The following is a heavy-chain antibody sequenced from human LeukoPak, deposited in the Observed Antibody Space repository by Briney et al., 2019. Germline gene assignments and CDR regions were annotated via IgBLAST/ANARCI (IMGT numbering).Heavy chain of an antibody. D-gene: IGHD1-26*01. CDR1: GGSISSYY. CDR2: IYYSGST. Sequence: SETLSLTCTVSGGSISSYYWSWVRQPPGKGLEWIGYIYYSGSTNYNPYLKSRVTISVDTSKNQFSLKLSSVTAADTAVYYCARGRWEGGAFDIWGQGTMVTVSS. V-gene: IGHV4-59*01. CDR3: ARGRWEGGAFDI. J-gene: IGHJ3*02.